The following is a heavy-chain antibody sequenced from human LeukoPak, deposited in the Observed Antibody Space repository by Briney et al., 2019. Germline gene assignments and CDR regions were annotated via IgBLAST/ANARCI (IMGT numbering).Heavy chain of an antibody. J-gene: IGHJ4*02. V-gene: IGHV3-30-3*01. Sequence: EGSLRLSCAASGFTFSSYAMHWVRQAPGKGLEWVAVISYDGSNKYYADSVKGRFTISRDNSKNTLYLQMNSLRAEDTAVYYCARDERSIVGAPYFDYWGQGTLVTVSS. CDR3: ARDERSIVGAPYFDY. CDR2: ISYDGSNK. CDR1: GFTFSSYA. D-gene: IGHD1-26*01.